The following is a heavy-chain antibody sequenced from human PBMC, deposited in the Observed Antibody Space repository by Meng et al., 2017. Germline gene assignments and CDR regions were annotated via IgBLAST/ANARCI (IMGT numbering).Heavy chain of an antibody. V-gene: IGHV3-74*01. J-gene: IGHJ4*02. Sequence: EVQLVESGGGLVQPGGSLGRSCAASGFTFNNYWMHWVRQVPGKGLVWVSRISGDGSITNYADSVKGRFTISRDNAKNTLYLQMNSLRPEDTAVYYCLDEAPRSDYWGQGSLVTVSS. D-gene: IGHD1-1*01. CDR1: GFTFNNYW. CDR2: ISGDGSIT. CDR3: LDEAPRSDY.